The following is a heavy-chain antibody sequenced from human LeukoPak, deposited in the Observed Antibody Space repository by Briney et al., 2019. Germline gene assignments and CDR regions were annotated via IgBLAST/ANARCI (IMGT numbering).Heavy chain of an antibody. CDR2: IYYSGST. D-gene: IGHD3-9*01. CDR3: ARVYFDWYPHFDY. Sequence: SETLSLTCTVSGGSISSYYWSWIRQPPGKGLEWIGYIYYSGSTNYNPSLKSRVTISVDTSKNQFSLKLSSVTAADTAVYYCARVYFDWYPHFDYWGRGTLVTVSS. J-gene: IGHJ4*02. CDR1: GGSISSYY. V-gene: IGHV4-59*01.